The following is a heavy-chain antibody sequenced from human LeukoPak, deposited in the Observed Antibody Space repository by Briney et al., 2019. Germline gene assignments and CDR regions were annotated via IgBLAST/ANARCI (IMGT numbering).Heavy chain of an antibody. D-gene: IGHD3-10*01. J-gene: IGHJ4*02. V-gene: IGHV1-2*02. CDR2: INPNSGGT. Sequence: GALVRLSCKASGYTFTGYYMHWVRQAPGQGLEWMGWINPNSGGTNYAQKFQGRVTMTRDTSISTAYMELSRLRSDDTAVYYCARGLDYYGSGSYYTLAGYWGQGTLVTVSS. CDR3: ARGLDYYGSGSYYTLAGY. CDR1: GYTFTGYY.